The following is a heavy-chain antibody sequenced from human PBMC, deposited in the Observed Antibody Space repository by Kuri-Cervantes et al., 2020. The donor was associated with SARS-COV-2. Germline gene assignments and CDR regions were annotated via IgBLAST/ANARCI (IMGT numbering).Heavy chain of an antibody. Sequence: SETLSLTCTVSGGSISSYYWSWIRQPPGKGLEWIGYIYYSGSTNYNPSLKSRVTISVDTSKNQFSLKLSSVTAADTAVYYCARHGFDFWSGYARTYYYYYGMDAWGQGTTVTVSS. CDR1: GGSISSYY. V-gene: IGHV4-59*08. CDR3: ARHGFDFWSGYARTYYYYYGMDA. CDR2: IYYSGST. D-gene: IGHD3-3*01. J-gene: IGHJ6*02.